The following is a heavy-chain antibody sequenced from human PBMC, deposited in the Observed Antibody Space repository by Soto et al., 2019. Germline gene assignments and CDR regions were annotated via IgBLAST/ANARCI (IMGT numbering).Heavy chain of an antibody. J-gene: IGHJ3*02. V-gene: IGHV4-59*01. CDR2: IYYSGST. D-gene: IGHD6-13*01. Sequence: QVQLQESGPGLVKPSETLSLTCTVSGGSISSYYWSWIRQPPGKGLEWIGYIYYSGSTNYNPSLKSRVTISVDTSKNQFSLKLSSVTAADTAVYYCARCDGSWYLAFDIWGQGTMVTVSS. CDR3: ARCDGSWYLAFDI. CDR1: GGSISSYY.